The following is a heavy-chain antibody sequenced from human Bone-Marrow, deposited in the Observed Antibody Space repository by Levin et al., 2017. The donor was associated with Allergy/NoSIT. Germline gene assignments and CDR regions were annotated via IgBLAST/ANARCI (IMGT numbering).Heavy chain of an antibody. V-gene: IGHV4-39*01. CDR2: IYYSGST. D-gene: IGHD6-13*01. J-gene: IGHJ4*02. CDR1: GGSISSSSYY. CDR3: ARVRRNASGGATKQQLVLFGY. Sequence: SETLSLTCTVSGGSISSSSYYWGWIRQPPGKGLEWIGSIYYSGSTYYNPSLKSRVTISVDTSKNQFSLKLSSVTAADTAVYYCARVRRNASGGATKQQLVLFGYWGQGTLVTVSS.